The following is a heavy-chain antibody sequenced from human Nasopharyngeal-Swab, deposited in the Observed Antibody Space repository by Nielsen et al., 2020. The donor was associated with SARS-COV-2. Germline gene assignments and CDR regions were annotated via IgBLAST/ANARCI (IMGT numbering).Heavy chain of an antibody. CDR1: VGSISSYY. J-gene: IGHJ5*02. CDR2: IYDSGST. V-gene: IGHV4-59*13. CDR3: AIAGTPSSYDCWSGYYKVWFDP. D-gene: IGHD3-3*01. Sequence: SETLSLTCTVSVGSISSYYWSWIRQPPGKGREWIGYIYDSGSTNYNPSLKSRVTITVDTSKNQFSLKLSSVTAADTAVYYCAIAGTPSSYDCWSGYYKVWFDPWGQGTLVTVSS.